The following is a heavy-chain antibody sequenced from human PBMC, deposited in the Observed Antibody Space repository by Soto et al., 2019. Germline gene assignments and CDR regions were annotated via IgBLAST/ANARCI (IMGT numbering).Heavy chain of an antibody. J-gene: IGHJ6*02. Sequence: SGPTLVNPTETLTLTCTVSGFSLSNARMGVSWIRQPPGKALEWLAHIFSNDEKSYSTSLKSRLTISKDTSKSQVVLTMTNMDPVDTATYYCARIVVVVPAANPGLLEPPYGMDVWGQGTTVTLSS. CDR2: IFSNDEK. D-gene: IGHD2-2*01. CDR1: GFSLSNARMG. CDR3: ARIVVVVPAANPGLLEPPYGMDV. V-gene: IGHV2-26*01.